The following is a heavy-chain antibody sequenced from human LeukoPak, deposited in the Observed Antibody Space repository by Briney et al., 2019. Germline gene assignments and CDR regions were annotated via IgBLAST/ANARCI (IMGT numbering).Heavy chain of an antibody. CDR1: GGSISSGGYY. V-gene: IGHV4-30-2*01. CDR2: IYHSGST. CDR3: ARDVAARFDY. D-gene: IGHD6-6*01. J-gene: IGHJ4*02. Sequence: ASQTLSLTCTVSGGSISSGGYYWSWIRQPPGKGLEWIGYIYHSGSTYYNPSLKSRVTISVDRSKNQFPLKLSSVTAADTAVYYCARDVAARFDYWGQGTLVTVSS.